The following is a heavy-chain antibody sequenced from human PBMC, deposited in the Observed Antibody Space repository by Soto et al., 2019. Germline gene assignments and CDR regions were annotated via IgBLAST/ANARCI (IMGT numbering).Heavy chain of an antibody. CDR3: ARDLYGANYMGFDP. CDR2: IIPIFGTA. CDR1: GGTFSSYA. J-gene: IGHJ5*02. Sequence: VKVSCKASGGTFSSYAISWVRQAPGQGLEWMGGIIPIFGTANYAQKFQGRVTITADESTSTAYMELSSLRSEDTAVYYCARDLYGANYMGFDPWGQGTLVTVSS. D-gene: IGHD4-17*01. V-gene: IGHV1-69*01.